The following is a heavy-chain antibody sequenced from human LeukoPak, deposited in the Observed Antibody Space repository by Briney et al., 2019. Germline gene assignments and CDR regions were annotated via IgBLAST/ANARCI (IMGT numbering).Heavy chain of an antibody. CDR3: ATDPPTPDY. Sequence: PGGSLRLSCAASGFSFSTYAMSWVRQAPGKGPEWVSAISGSGSSTYYADSVKGRFTISRDNSKNTLYLQMNSLRAEDTAIYYCATDPPTPDYWGQGTLVTVSS. V-gene: IGHV3-23*01. CDR1: GFSFSTYA. J-gene: IGHJ4*02. CDR2: ISGSGSST.